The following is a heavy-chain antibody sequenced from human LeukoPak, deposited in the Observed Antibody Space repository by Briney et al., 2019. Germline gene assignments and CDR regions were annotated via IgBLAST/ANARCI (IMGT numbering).Heavy chain of an antibody. V-gene: IGHV4-39*07. J-gene: IGHJ4*02. CDR1: GDSISSSHYY. CDR3: ARGPPDSTAYFDY. D-gene: IGHD3-22*01. CDR2: INYSGTT. Sequence: SETLSLTCTVSGDSISSSHYYWVWVRQPPGKGLEWIGSINYSGTTYYNSSLKSRVIISVDTSRNQFSLKVNSVTAADTAVYYCARGPPDSTAYFDYWGQGTLVTVSS.